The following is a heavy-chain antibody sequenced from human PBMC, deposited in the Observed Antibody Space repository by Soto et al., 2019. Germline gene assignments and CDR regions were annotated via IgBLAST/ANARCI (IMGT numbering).Heavy chain of an antibody. CDR1: GFTFSSYE. J-gene: IGHJ4*01. CDR3: VRHRTALVPTSIDY. Sequence: GGSLRLSCAASGFTFSSYEMNWVRQTPGTGLEWVAYVSYSGSPTKYADSVKGRFTISRDNAKNSLYLQMNSLRVEDTAVYYCVRHRTALVPTSIDYWGRGTLVTVSS. CDR2: VSYSGSPT. D-gene: IGHD1-26*01. V-gene: IGHV3-48*03.